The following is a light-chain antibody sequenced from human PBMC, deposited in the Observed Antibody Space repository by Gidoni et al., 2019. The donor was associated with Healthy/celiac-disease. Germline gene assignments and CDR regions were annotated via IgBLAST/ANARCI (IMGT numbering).Light chain of an antibody. Sequence: DIQMTQSPSTLSASVGDRVTITCRASQRISSWLAWYQQKPGKAPKLLIYKASSLESGVPSRFSGSGSGTEFTLTISSRQPDDFATYYCQHGGTFGQGTKVEIK. J-gene: IGKJ1*01. CDR3: QHGGT. CDR2: KAS. V-gene: IGKV1-5*03. CDR1: QRISSW.